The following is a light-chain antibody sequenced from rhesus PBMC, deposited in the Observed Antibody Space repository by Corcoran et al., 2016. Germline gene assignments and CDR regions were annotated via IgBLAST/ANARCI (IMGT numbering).Light chain of an antibody. CDR3: QQHNSYPHS. CDR1: QAISNY. Sequence: DIQMTQSPSSLSASVGDTVTITCRASQAISNYLAWYQQKPGKAPKPLIYYASNLESGVPSRFSGSGSVTDFTLTISSLQPEDVTTYYCQQHNSYPHSFGQGTKVEIK. V-gene: IGKV1S14*01. J-gene: IGKJ2*01. CDR2: YAS.